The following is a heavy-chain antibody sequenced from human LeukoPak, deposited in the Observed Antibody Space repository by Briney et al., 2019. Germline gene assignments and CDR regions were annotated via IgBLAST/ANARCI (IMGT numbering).Heavy chain of an antibody. Sequence: SETLSLTCTVSGGSISSYYWSWIRQPPGKGLEWTGYIYYGGSTNYNPSLKSRVTISVDTSKNQFSLKLSSVTAADTAVYYCARGLMMAVAGRGEFHYWGQGTLVTVSS. V-gene: IGHV4-59*01. CDR3: ARGLMMAVAGRGEFHY. CDR1: GGSISSYY. D-gene: IGHD6-13*01. CDR2: IYYGGST. J-gene: IGHJ4*02.